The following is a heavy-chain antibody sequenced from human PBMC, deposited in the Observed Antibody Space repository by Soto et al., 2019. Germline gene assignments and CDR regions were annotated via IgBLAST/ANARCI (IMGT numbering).Heavy chain of an antibody. V-gene: IGHV1-3*01. D-gene: IGHD5-18*01. Sequence: ASVKVSCKASVYTFTSYAMHWVRQAPGQWLEWMGWINAGNGNTKYSQKFQGRVTITRDTSASTAYMELSSLRSEDTAVYYCARVLDSRDTAMAPYFDYWGQGTLVTVSS. CDR1: VYTFTSYA. CDR2: INAGNGNT. CDR3: ARVLDSRDTAMAPYFDY. J-gene: IGHJ4*02.